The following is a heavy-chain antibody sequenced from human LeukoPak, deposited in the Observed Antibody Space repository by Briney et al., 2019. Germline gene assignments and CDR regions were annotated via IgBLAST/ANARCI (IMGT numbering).Heavy chain of an antibody. Sequence: PGGSLRLSCAASGFTFSGSAMRWVRQASGKGLEWVGRIRSKANSYATAYAASVKGRFTISRDDSKNTAYLQMNSLKTEDTAVYYCTREGFMIVVPYYYYYMDVWGKGTTVTVSS. D-gene: IGHD3-22*01. CDR2: IRSKANSYAT. CDR1: GFTFSGSA. V-gene: IGHV3-73*01. CDR3: TREGFMIVVPYYYYYMDV. J-gene: IGHJ6*03.